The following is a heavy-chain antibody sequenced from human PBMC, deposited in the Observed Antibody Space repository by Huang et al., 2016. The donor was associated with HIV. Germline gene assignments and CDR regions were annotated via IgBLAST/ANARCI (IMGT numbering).Heavy chain of an antibody. CDR3: VRDQGRLAVGGIDNWFDP. CDR1: GDSVSSHY. CDR2: VYESGTT. J-gene: IGHJ5*02. V-gene: IGHV4-59*02. D-gene: IGHD6-19*01. Sequence: QVRLQESGPGLVKPSETLSLSCTVSGDSVSSHYWGWIRHPPGKGLEWLGTVYESGTTNYNPRLKSRITISVDTSKNGFSLNITSVSAADTAMYFCVRDQGRLAVGGIDNWFDPWGQGALVTVSS.